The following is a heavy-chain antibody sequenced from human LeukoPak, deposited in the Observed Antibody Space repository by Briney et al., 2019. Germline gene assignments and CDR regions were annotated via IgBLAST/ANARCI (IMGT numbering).Heavy chain of an antibody. Sequence: ASVKVSCKASGGTFSSYAISWVRQAPGQGLEWMGRIIPIFGTANYAQKFQGRVTITTDESTSTAYMELSSLRSEDTAVYYCAREGELRPFDYWGQGTLVTASS. J-gene: IGHJ4*02. CDR3: AREGELRPFDY. D-gene: IGHD1-26*01. V-gene: IGHV1-69*05. CDR2: IIPIFGTA. CDR1: GGTFSSYA.